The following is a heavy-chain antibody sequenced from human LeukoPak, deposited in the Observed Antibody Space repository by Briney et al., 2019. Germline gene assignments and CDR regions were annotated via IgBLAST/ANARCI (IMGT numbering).Heavy chain of an antibody. CDR1: GFTFSNYE. Sequence: GGSLRLSCAASGFTFSNYEMNWVRQAPGKGLEWVSYISSSGSSKYYADSVKGRFTISRDNAKNSLYLQMNSLRAEDTGVYYCARDGRVVIGSRAFDIWGQGTMVTVSS. V-gene: IGHV3-48*03. CDR2: ISSSGSSK. J-gene: IGHJ3*02. CDR3: ARDGRVVIGSRAFDI. D-gene: IGHD2-21*01.